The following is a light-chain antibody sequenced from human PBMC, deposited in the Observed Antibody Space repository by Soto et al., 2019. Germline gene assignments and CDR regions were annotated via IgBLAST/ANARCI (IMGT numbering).Light chain of an antibody. V-gene: IGKV1-5*03. J-gene: IGKJ1*01. CDR2: KAS. CDR1: QSISSW. Sequence: DIQMTQSPSTLSASVGDRVTITCLASQSISSWLAWYQQKPGKAPKLLIYKASSLESGVPSRFSGSGAGTEFTLTISMLQPDEVAKYYCQQYNSYWRCGQGTKVEIK. CDR3: QQYNSYWR.